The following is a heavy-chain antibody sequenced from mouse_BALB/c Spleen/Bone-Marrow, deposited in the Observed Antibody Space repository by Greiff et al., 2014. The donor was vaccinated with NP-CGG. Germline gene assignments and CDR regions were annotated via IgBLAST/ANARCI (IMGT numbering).Heavy chain of an antibody. CDR1: GFSLTSYG. V-gene: IGHV2-9*02. D-gene: IGHD1-1*01. Sequence: QVQLQQSGPGLVAPSQSLSITCTVSGFSLTSYGVYRARQPPGKGLEWLGVIWAGGSTNYNSALMSRLSISKDNSKSQVFLKMNSLQTDDTAMYYCARVYGSSYDPYYYAMDYWGQGTSVTVSS. J-gene: IGHJ4*01. CDR2: IWAGGST. CDR3: ARVYGSSYDPYYYAMDY.